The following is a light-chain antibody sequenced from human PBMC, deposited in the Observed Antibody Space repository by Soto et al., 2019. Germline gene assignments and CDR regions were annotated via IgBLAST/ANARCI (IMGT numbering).Light chain of an antibody. J-gene: IGLJ1*01. CDR3: SAYTSTSTYV. Sequence: QSALTQPPSVSGSPGQSFTISCTGTSSDVGSYSRVSWYQQPPGTAPKLMIYDVSNRPSGVPDRFSGSKSGHTASLTISGLQVEDEADYYCSAYTSTSTYVFGTGTKVTVL. CDR2: DVS. CDR1: SSDVGSYSR. V-gene: IGLV2-18*02.